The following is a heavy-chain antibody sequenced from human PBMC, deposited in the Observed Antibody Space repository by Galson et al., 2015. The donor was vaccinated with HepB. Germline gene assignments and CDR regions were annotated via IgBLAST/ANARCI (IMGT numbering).Heavy chain of an antibody. Sequence: SLRLSCAASGFIFSSYWMSWVRQAPGKGLEWVANIKQDGSEKYYVDSVKGRFTISRDNAKNSLYLQMNSLRAEDTAVYYCARDRVVAATWGLCDYWGQGTLVTVSS. CDR2: IKQDGSEK. D-gene: IGHD2-15*01. CDR3: ARDRVVAATWGLCDY. J-gene: IGHJ4*02. V-gene: IGHV3-7*03. CDR1: GFIFSSYW.